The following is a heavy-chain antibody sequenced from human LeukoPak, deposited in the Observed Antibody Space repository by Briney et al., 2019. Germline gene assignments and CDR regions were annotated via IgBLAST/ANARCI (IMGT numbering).Heavy chain of an antibody. V-gene: IGHV3-74*01. CDR1: GFTFSSYW. D-gene: IGHD6-13*01. CDR3: ARGIAAAGFYYYYYMDV. J-gene: IGHJ6*03. CDR2: INSDGSST. Sequence: GGSLRLSCAASGFTFSSYWMHWVRQAPGKGLVWVSRINSDGSSTSYADSVKGRFTISRDNAKNTLYLQMNSLRAEDTAVYYCARGIAAAGFYYYYYMDVWGKGTTVTVSS.